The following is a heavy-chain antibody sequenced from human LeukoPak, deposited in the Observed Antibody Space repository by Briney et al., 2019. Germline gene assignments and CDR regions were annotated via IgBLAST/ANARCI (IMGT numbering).Heavy chain of an antibody. CDR2: ITWNSGMM. D-gene: IGHD6-13*01. V-gene: IGHV3-9*01. Sequence: GGSLRLSCAASGFTFDDYAMHWVWQVPGKGLEWVSGITWNSGMMDYADSVVGRFSVSRDNAKNSLYLQTNSLRAEDTAVYYCARGSSWSDYWGQGTLVTVSS. J-gene: IGHJ4*02. CDR1: GFTFDDYA. CDR3: ARGSSWSDY.